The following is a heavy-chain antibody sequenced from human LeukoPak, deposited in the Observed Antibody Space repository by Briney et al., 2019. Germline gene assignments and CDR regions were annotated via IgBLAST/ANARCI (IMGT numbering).Heavy chain of an antibody. J-gene: IGHJ4*02. CDR3: ARHRCSSTTCSFDS. CDR1: GFSFSGHW. CDR2: ISPTGSTT. D-gene: IGHD2-2*01. Sequence: GGFLRLSCTASGFSFSGHWMHWARQLPGKGLVWVSRISPTGSTTSYADSVKGRFTVSRDNAKNSLYLHMNSLRPEDTAFYHCARHRCSSTTCSFDSWGQGSLVTVSS. V-gene: IGHV3-74*01.